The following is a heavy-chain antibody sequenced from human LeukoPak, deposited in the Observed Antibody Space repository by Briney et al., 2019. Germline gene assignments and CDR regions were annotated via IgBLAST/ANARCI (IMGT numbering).Heavy chain of an antibody. Sequence: SVKVSCKASGGTFSSYAISWVRQAPGQGLEWMGGIIPIFGTANYAQKFQGRVTITADESTSTAYMELSSLRSEDTAVYYCVGLRDYYYDSSGYPSGWFDPWGQGTLVTVSS. V-gene: IGHV1-69*01. CDR3: VGLRDYYYDSSGYPSGWFDP. CDR1: GGTFSSYA. J-gene: IGHJ5*02. CDR2: IIPIFGTA. D-gene: IGHD3-22*01.